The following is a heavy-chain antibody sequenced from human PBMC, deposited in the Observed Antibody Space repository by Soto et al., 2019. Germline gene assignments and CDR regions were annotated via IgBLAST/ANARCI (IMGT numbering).Heavy chain of an antibody. CDR2: ISSSSSYI. D-gene: IGHD6-13*01. CDR3: ATKGYTGGY. V-gene: IGHV3-21*01. CDR1: GFTFSSYS. Sequence: EVQLVESGGGLVKPGGSLRLSCAASGFTFSSYSMNWVRQAPGKGLEWVSSISSSSSYIYYADSVKGRFTISRDNAKNSQYLQMNSLRAADTAVDYCATKGYTGGYWGQGTLVTVSS. J-gene: IGHJ4*02.